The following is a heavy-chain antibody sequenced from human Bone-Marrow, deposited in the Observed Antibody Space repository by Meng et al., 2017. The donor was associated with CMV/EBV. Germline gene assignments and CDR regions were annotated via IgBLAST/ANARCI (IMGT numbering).Heavy chain of an antibody. CDR2: INPNSGGT. J-gene: IGHJ5*02. Sequence: ASVKVSCKASGYTFTGYYMHWVRQAPGQGLEWMGWINPNSGGTNYAQKFQGRVTMTRDTSISTAYMELSRLRSDDTAVYYCARADYDFWSGPLSRPRKNWFDPWGQGTLVTVSS. V-gene: IGHV1-2*02. D-gene: IGHD3-3*01. CDR1: GYTFTGYY. CDR3: ARADYDFWSGPLSRPRKNWFDP.